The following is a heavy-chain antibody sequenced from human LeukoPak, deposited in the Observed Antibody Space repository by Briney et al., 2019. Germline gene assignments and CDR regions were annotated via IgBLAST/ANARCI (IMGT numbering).Heavy chain of an antibody. CDR2: IYTTGST. Sequence: PSETLSLTCTVSGGSISSYYWSWVRQPAGKGLEWIGRIYTTGSTSYNPSLKSRVTMSVDTSKNQFSLRLSSVTAADTAVYYCARDPGLSNYYYGMDVWGQGTTVTVSS. CDR1: GGSISSYY. V-gene: IGHV4-4*07. CDR3: ARDPGLSNYYYGMDV. J-gene: IGHJ6*02.